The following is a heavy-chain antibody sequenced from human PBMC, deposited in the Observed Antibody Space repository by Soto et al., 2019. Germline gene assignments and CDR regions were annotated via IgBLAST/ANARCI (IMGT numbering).Heavy chain of an antibody. D-gene: IGHD3-9*01. J-gene: IGHJ4*02. Sequence: PSETLSLTCAVYGGSFSGYYWSWIRQPPGKGLEWIGEINHSGSTNYNPSLKSRVTISVDTSKNQFSLKLSSVTAADTAVYYCARGHYDILTGYYRDPYFDYWGQGTLVTVSS. CDR3: ARGHYDILTGYYRDPYFDY. V-gene: IGHV4-34*01. CDR1: GGSFSGYY. CDR2: INHSGST.